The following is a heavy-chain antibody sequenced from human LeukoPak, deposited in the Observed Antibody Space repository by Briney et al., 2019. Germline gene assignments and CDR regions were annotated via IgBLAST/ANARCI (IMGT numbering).Heavy chain of an antibody. CDR2: IYTGGRT. V-gene: IGHV3-53*04. J-gene: IGHJ4*02. D-gene: IGHD5-24*01. CDR1: GFTVSGDY. Sequence: PGGSLRLSCVASGFTVSGDYMSWVRQAPGKGLERVSVIYTGGRTYYADSVKGRFTISRHISENTIYLQMNSLRVEDTAVYYCARVEMATKSMDYWGQGTLVTVSS. CDR3: ARVEMATKSMDY.